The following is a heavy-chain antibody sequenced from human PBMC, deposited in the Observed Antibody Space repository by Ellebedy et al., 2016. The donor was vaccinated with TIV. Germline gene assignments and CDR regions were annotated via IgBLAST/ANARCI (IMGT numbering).Heavy chain of an antibody. CDR3: ASVPNSAWHNFYN. D-gene: IGHD3-3*01. CDR2: ISSTGSTT. V-gene: IGHV3-48*01. J-gene: IGHJ4*02. Sequence: GESLKISCAPSGFTFSSYSMKWARQAPGKRLEWVSYISSTGSTTYYADSVKGRFTLSRDTSKNTLYLQMNSRRADDTAVYYCASVPNSAWHNFYNWGQGTLVTVSS. CDR1: GFTFSSYS.